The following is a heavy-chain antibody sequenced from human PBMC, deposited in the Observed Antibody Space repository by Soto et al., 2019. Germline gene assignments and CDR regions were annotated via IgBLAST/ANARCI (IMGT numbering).Heavy chain of an antibody. CDR3: AKEQTSLNYGMDV. J-gene: IGHJ6*02. Sequence: ETLSLTCTVSGGSISSYYWSWVRQAPGKGLEWVSAISGSGGSTYYADSVKGRFTISRDNSKNTLYLQMNSLRAEDTAVYYCAKEQTSLNYGMDVWGQGTTVTV. V-gene: IGHV3-23*01. CDR2: ISGSGGST. CDR1: GGSISSYY.